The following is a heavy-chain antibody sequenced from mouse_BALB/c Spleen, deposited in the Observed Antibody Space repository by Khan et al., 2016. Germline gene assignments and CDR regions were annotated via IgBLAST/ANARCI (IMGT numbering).Heavy chain of an antibody. CDR2: ISYDGSN. CDR1: GYSITSGYY. J-gene: IGHJ1*01. Sequence: EVQLQESGPGLVKPSQSLSLTCSVTGYSITSGYYWNWIRQFPGNKLEWMGYISYDGSNNYNPSLKNRISITRDTSKNQFFLKLNSVTTEDTATYYCASFYDGYSYWYFDVWGAGTTVTVSS. CDR3: ASFYDGYSYWYFDV. V-gene: IGHV3-6*02. D-gene: IGHD2-3*01.